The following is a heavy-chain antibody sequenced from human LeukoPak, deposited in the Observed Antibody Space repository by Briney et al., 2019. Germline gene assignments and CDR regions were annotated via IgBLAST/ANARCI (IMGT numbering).Heavy chain of an antibody. CDR1: GFMFSRYA. CDR3: ARDPRRFSLGYYHSSHGYNGMDV. J-gene: IGHJ6*02. Sequence: GGSLRLSCAASGFMFSRYAMIWVRQTPGEGLEWVSAITETGAGTYYADSVKGRFTISRDNSKNTLYLQMNSLSAEDAAVYYCARDPRRFSLGYYHSSHGYNGMDVWGQGTTVTVSS. D-gene: IGHD3-3*01. CDR2: ITETGAGT. V-gene: IGHV3-23*01.